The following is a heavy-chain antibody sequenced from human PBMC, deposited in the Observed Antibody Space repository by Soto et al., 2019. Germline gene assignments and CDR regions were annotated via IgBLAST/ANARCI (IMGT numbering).Heavy chain of an antibody. V-gene: IGHV3-74*01. CDR1: GFTFSSYW. CDR2: INSDGSST. J-gene: IGHJ4*02. D-gene: IGHD7-27*01. Sequence: GGSLRLSCAASGFTFSSYWMHWARQAPGKGLVWVSRINSDGSSTSYADSVKGRFTISRDNAKNTLYLQMNSLRAEDTAVYYCASSPIGRSGAVAIDYWCPENVLTISS. CDR3: ASSPIGRSGAVAIDY.